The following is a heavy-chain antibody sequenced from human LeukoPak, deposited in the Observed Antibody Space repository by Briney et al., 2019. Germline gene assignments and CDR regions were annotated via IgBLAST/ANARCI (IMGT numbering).Heavy chain of an antibody. Sequence: GGSLRLSCEASGFNFNVYIMYWVRQAPGKGLEWVAVVSHDGNNKSFADSMKGRFTISRDNSKSTVYLQMNNLRREDTGVYYCAREAFSSRWNWGQGTLVTVSS. J-gene: IGHJ4*02. CDR2: VSHDGNNK. V-gene: IGHV3-30*01. CDR1: GFNFNVYI. CDR3: AREAFSSRWN. D-gene: IGHD6-13*01.